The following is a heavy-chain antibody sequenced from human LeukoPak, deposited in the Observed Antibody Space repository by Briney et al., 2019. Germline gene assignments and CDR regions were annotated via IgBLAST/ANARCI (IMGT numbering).Heavy chain of an antibody. CDR2: ISYDGSNK. Sequence: GGSLRLSCAASGFTFSSSAMRWVRQAPGKGLEWVAVISYDGSNKYYADSVKGRFTISRDNSKNTLYLQMNSLRVEDTAVYYCVGNMVRGVVYFDSWGQGALVTVSS. D-gene: IGHD3-10*01. V-gene: IGHV3-30-3*01. J-gene: IGHJ4*02. CDR1: GFTFSSSA. CDR3: VGNMVRGVVYFDS.